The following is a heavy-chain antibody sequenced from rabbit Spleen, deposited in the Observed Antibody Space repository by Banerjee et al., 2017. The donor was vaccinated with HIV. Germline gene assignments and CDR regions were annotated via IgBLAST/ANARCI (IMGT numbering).Heavy chain of an antibody. CDR2: IYTGSGST. V-gene: IGHV1S45*01. CDR1: GFSFSNNY. Sequence: QEQLVESGGGLVQPEGSLTLTCTASGFSFSNNYMCWVRQAPGKGLEWLGTIYTGSGSTYYASWVTGRFTISKTSSTTVDLKLTSLTAADTATYFCVRTLPIDGISGGLWGPGTLVTVS. CDR3: VRTLPIDGISGGL. J-gene: IGHJ4*01. D-gene: IGHD4-1*01.